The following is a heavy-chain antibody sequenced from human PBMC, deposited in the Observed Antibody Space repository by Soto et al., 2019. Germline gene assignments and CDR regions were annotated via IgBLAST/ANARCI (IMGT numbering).Heavy chain of an antibody. Sequence: GGSLRLSCAASGFTFSSYAMSWVRQAPGKGLEWVSAISGSGGSTYYADSVKGRFTISRDNSKNTLYLQMNSLRAEDTAVYYCAKDLSPTEITMVRDFDYWGQGTLVTVSS. V-gene: IGHV3-23*01. D-gene: IGHD3-10*01. J-gene: IGHJ4*02. CDR2: ISGSGGST. CDR3: AKDLSPTEITMVRDFDY. CDR1: GFTFSSYA.